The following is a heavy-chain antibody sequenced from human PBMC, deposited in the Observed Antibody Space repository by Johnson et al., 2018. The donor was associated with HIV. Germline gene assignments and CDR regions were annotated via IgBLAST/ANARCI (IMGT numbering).Heavy chain of an antibody. Sequence: VQLVESGGGLVTPGRSLRLSCAASGFTFDDYAMHWVRQAPGKGLEWVSGISWNSGSIGYADSVKGRFTISRDNAKNSLYLQMNSLRAEDTALYYCAKDSRYYDYVWGDAFDIWGQGTMVTVSS. CDR1: GFTFDDYA. CDR2: ISWNSGSI. J-gene: IGHJ3*02. CDR3: AKDSRYYDYVWGDAFDI. D-gene: IGHD3-16*01. V-gene: IGHV3-9*01.